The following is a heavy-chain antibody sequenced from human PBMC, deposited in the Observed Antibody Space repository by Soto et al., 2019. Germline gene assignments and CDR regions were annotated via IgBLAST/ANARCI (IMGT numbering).Heavy chain of an antibody. CDR2: IYSGGST. J-gene: IGHJ6*02. D-gene: IGHD6-13*01. CDR1: GFTVSSNY. CDR3: ARDRRQQLVGRANYYYYYGMDV. V-gene: IGHV3-66*01. Sequence: GGSLRLSCAASGFTVSSNYMSWVRQAPGKGLEGVSVIYSGGSTYYADSVKGRFTISRDNSKNTLYLQMNSLRAEDTAVYYCARDRRQQLVGRANYYYYYGMDVWGQGTTVTVSS.